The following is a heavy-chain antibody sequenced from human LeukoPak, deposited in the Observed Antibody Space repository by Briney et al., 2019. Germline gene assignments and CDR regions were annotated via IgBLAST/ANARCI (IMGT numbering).Heavy chain of an antibody. CDR3: ALLAVASDFDY. CDR1: GFPFSIYE. D-gene: IGHD6-19*01. Sequence: PGGSLRLSCGVFGFPFSIYEMNWVRQAPGKGLEWVSNIASSGTTRYYADSVKGRFSISRDNAKGSLYLQMNRLRVEDTAVYYCALLAVASDFDYWGQAALVTVSS. J-gene: IGHJ4*02. CDR2: IASSGTTR. V-gene: IGHV3-48*03.